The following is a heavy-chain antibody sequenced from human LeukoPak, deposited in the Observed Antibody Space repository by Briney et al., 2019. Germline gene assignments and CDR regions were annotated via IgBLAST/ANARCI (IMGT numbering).Heavy chain of an antibody. CDR1: GFTVSSNY. D-gene: IGHD3-9*01. J-gene: IGHJ5*02. Sequence: PGGSLRLSCAASGFTVSSNYMSWVRQAPGKGLEWVSVIYSGGSTYYADSVKGRFTISRDNSKNTLYLQMNSLRAEDTAVYYCARHDIQYNWFDPWGQGTLVTVSS. V-gene: IGHV3-53*01. CDR3: ARHDIQYNWFDP. CDR2: IYSGGST.